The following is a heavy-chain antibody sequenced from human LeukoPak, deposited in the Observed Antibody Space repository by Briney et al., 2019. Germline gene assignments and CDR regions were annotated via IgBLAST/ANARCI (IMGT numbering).Heavy chain of an antibody. CDR1: GFTFSSYA. J-gene: IGHJ4*02. D-gene: IGHD2-15*01. CDR3: AKDIKNCSGGSCYSAFDY. Sequence: GGSLRLSCAASGFTFSSYAMSWVRQAPGKGLEWVSAISGSGGSTYYADSVKGRFTISRDNSKNTLYLQMNSLRAEDTAVYYCAKDIKNCSGGSCYSAFDYWGQGTLVTVSS. V-gene: IGHV3-23*01. CDR2: ISGSGGST.